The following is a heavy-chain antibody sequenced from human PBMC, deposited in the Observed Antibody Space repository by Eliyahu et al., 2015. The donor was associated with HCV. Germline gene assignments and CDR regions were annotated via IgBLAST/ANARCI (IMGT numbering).Heavy chain of an antibody. CDR2: VSYDGTNK. V-gene: IGHV3-30-3*01. CDR3: ARPDYYDNTGYYYPVDH. D-gene: IGHD3-22*01. J-gene: IGHJ4*02. Sequence: QVQLVESGGGVVQPGRSLXXSCXGXGFTFXXYALHWVRQAPGKGLGWVAVVSYDGTNKYYADSVRGRFTISRDNSKNMVHLQMDILRDEDTAMYYCARPDYYDNTGYYYPVDHWGQGTLVTVSS. CDR1: GFTFXXYA.